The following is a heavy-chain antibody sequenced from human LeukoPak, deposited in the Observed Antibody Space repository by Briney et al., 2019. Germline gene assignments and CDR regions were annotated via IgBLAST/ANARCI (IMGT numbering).Heavy chain of an antibody. Sequence: GASVKVSCKASGYTFTSYYMHWVRQAPGQGLEWMGIINPSGGSTSYAQKFQGRVTMTRDTSTSTVYMELSSLRSEDTAVYYCATGVGIAARCYYYGMDVWGQGTTVTVSS. J-gene: IGHJ6*02. CDR2: INPSGGST. V-gene: IGHV1-46*01. CDR3: ATGVGIAARCYYYGMDV. D-gene: IGHD6-6*01. CDR1: GYTFTSYY.